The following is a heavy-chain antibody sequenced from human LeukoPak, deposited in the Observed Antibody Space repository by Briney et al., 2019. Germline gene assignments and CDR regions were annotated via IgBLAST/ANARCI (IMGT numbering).Heavy chain of an antibody. CDR2: INPNSGGT. V-gene: IGHV1-2*02. Sequence: VSVKVSCKASGYTFTGYYMHWVRQAPGQGLEWMGWINPNSGGTNYAQKFQGRVTMTRDTSISTAYMELSRLRSDDTAVYYCARDLAITMIVVGSNWFDPWGQGTLVTVSS. J-gene: IGHJ5*02. CDR1: GYTFTGYY. CDR3: ARDLAITMIVVGSNWFDP. D-gene: IGHD3-22*01.